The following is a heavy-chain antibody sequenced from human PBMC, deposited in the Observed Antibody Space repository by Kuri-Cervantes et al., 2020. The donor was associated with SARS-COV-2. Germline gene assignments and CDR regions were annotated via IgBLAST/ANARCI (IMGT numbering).Heavy chain of an antibody. Sequence: GGSLRLSCSASGFTFSSYAMHWVRQAPGKGLEYVSAISSNGGSTYYADSVKGRFTISRDNSKDTLYLQMSSLRAEDTAVYYCAKLASHSGFYYYYGMDVWGQGTTVTVSS. D-gene: IGHD2-21*01. CDR2: ISSNGGST. CDR3: AKLASHSGFYYYYGMDV. V-gene: IGHV3-64D*08. J-gene: IGHJ6*02. CDR1: GFTFSSYA.